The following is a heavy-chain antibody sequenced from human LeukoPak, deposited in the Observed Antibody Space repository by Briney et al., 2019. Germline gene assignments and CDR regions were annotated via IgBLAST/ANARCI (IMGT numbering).Heavy chain of an antibody. CDR3: ARGTPGYYYGMDV. V-gene: IGHV4-34*01. J-gene: IGHJ6*02. Sequence: PSETLSLTCAVYGGSFSGYYWSWIRQPPGKGLEWIGEINHSGSTNYNPSLKSRVTISVDTSKNQFSLKLSSVPAADTAVYYCARGTPGYYYGMDVWGQGTTVTVSS. CDR1: GGSFSGYY. CDR2: INHSGST.